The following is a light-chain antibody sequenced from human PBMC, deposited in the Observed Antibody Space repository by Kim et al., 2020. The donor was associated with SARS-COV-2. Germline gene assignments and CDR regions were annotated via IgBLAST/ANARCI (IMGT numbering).Light chain of an antibody. V-gene: IGLV3-1*01. CDR1: KLGDMY. CDR3: QAWDSSTGVV. Sequence: SYELTQPPSVSVSPGQTASITCSGEKLGDMYTCWYQQKAGQSPVLVIYQDTKRPPGIPGRFSGPSSGNTATLTISGTQTLDEADYYCQAWDSSTGVVFGG. J-gene: IGLJ2*01. CDR2: QDT.